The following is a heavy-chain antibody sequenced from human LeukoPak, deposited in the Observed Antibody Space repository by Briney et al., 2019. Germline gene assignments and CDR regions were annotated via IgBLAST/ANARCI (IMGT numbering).Heavy chain of an antibody. Sequence: GGSLRLPCAASGFTFSSYNMNWVRQAPGKGLEWVSSITSSSSYIYYADSVKGRFTISRDNAKNSLYLQMNSLRAEDTAVYYCARVYCSSGICYSFDSWGQGTVVTVSS. D-gene: IGHD2-15*01. CDR3: ARVYCSSGICYSFDS. J-gene: IGHJ4*02. CDR1: GFTFSSYN. V-gene: IGHV3-21*01. CDR2: ITSSSSYI.